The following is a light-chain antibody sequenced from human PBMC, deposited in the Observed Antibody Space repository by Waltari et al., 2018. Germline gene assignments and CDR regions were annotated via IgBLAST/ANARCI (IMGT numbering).Light chain of an antibody. V-gene: IGLV8-61*01. CDR2: STN. CDR3: VLYMGGGIL. CDR1: SGSVSTTYY. Sequence: QTVVTQEPSFSVSPGGTVTRTCGLRSGSVSTTYYPSCYHQTPGQAPLPLISSTNTRSSGVPDRISGSILGNKAALTITGAQADDESDYSCVLYMGGGILFGGGTKLTVL. J-gene: IGLJ3*02.